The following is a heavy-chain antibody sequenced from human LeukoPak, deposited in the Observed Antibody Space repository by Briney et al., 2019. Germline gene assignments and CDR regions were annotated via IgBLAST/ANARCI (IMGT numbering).Heavy chain of an antibody. V-gene: IGHV3-33*01. J-gene: IGHJ4*02. CDR2: IWYDGSNK. Sequence: GRSLRLSCAASGFTFSSYGMHWVRQAPGKGLEWVAVIWYDGSNKYYADSVKGRFTISRDNSKNTLYLQMNSLRAEDTAVYYCARDSTYYYDSGSSGPHYFDNWGQGTLVTVSS. CDR3: ARDSTYYYDSGSSGPHYFDN. CDR1: GFTFSSYG. D-gene: IGHD3-10*01.